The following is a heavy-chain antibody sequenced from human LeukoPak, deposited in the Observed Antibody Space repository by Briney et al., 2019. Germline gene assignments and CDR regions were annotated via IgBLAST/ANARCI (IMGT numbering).Heavy chain of an antibody. Sequence: GGSLRLSCAASGFTFSSYEMNWVRQAPGKGLEWVSYISSSSTYIYYADSVKGRFTISRDNANNSLYLQMNSLRAEDTAVYYCATRSPRDYWGQGTLVTVSS. V-gene: IGHV3-21*01. J-gene: IGHJ4*01. CDR1: GFTFSSYE. CDR3: ATRSPRDY. CDR2: ISSSSTYI.